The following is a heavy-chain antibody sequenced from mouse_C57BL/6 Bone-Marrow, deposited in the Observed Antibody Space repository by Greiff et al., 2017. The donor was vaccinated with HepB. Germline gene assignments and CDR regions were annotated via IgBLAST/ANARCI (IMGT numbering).Heavy chain of an antibody. V-gene: IGHV1-26*01. CDR2: INPNNGGT. CDR1: GYTFTDYY. CDR3: ATIICDDYDGFDY. Sequence: EVKLQQSGPELVKPGASVKISCKASGYTFTDYYMNWVKQSHGKSLEWIGDINPNNGGTSYNQKFKGKATLTVDKSSSTAYMELRSLTSEDSAVYYCATIICDDYDGFDYWGQGTTLTVSS. D-gene: IGHD2-4*01. J-gene: IGHJ2*01.